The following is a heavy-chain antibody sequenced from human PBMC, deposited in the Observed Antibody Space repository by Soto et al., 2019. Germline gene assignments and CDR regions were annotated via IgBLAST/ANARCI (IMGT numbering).Heavy chain of an antibody. CDR3: ARESRSWYGSIWDY. J-gene: IGHJ4*02. CDR1: GGSISSSSYY. CDR2: IYYSGST. D-gene: IGHD6-13*01. V-gene: IGHV4-39*07. Sequence: HSETLSLTCTVSGGSISSSSYYWGWIRQPPGKGLEWIGNIYYSGSTNYNPSLKSRVTISVDTSKNQFSLKLSSVTAADTAVYYCARESRSWYGSIWDYWGQGTLVTVSS.